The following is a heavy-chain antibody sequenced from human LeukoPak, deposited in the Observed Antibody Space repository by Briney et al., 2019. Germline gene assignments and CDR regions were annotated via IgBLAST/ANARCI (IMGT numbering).Heavy chain of an antibody. Sequence: RASVKVSCKASGYTFTGYYMHWVRQAPGQGLEWMGWINPNSGGTNYAQRFQGRVTMTRDTSISTAYMELSRLTSDDTAVYYCARVGIIMVRGVTPVNWFDPWGQGTLVTVSS. J-gene: IGHJ5*02. CDR1: GYTFTGYY. CDR3: ARVGIIMVRGVTPVNWFDP. V-gene: IGHV1-2*02. D-gene: IGHD3-10*01. CDR2: INPNSGGT.